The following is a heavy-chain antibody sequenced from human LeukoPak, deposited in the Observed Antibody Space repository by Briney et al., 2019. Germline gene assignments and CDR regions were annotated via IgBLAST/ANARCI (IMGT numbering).Heavy chain of an antibody. V-gene: IGHV1-8*01. Sequence: GASVKVSCKASGYTFTSYDINWVRQATGQGLEWMGWMNPNSGNTGYAQIFQGRVTMTEDTSTDTAYMELTSLRSEDTAVYYCATSEVIRGAVIGTFDFWGQGTLVTVSS. CDR2: MNPNSGNT. J-gene: IGHJ4*02. CDR1: GYTFTSYD. CDR3: ATSEVIRGAVIGTFDF. D-gene: IGHD3-10*01.